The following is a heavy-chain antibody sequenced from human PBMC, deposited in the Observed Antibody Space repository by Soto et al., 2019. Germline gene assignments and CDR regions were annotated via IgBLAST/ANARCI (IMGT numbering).Heavy chain of an antibody. J-gene: IGHJ5*02. D-gene: IGHD2-2*01. CDR1: GFTFSSYA. CDR2: ISGSGGTT. Sequence: EVQLLESGGGLVQPGGSLRLSCAASGFTFSSYAMSWVHQAPGKGLEWVSAISGSGGTTYYADSVKGRFTISRDNSKNTLYLQMNSLRAEDTAVYYCAKGGAQLLHYNWFDPWGQGTLVTVSS. CDR3: AKGGAQLLHYNWFDP. V-gene: IGHV3-23*01.